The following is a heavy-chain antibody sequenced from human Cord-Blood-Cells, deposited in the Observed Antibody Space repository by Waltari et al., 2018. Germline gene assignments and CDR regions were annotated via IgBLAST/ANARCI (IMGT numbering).Heavy chain of an antibody. CDR3: ARAPISDSSSWYDI. D-gene: IGHD6-13*01. V-gene: IGHV1-69*01. Sequence: QVQLVQSGAEVKKPGSSVTVSCQASGGTFSRYALSWVRQAPGQGLEWMGGIIPIFGTANYAQKFQGRVTITADESTSTAYMELSSLRSEDTAVYYCARAPISDSSSWYDIWGQGTMVTVSS. J-gene: IGHJ3*02. CDR2: IIPIFGTA. CDR1: GGTFSRYA.